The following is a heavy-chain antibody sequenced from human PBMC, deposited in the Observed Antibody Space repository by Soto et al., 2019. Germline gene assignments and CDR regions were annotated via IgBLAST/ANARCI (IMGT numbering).Heavy chain of an antibody. D-gene: IGHD4-4*01. J-gene: IGHJ4*02. CDR1: GGSISSGAFS. Sequence: LSLTCTVSGGSISSGAFSWSWIRQPRGRGLEWIGYIYTSVSTYYIPSLRSRVAISMDRAKNQFSLPLSSVTAEDTAVYFCARVRYSDNWHGLLDFWGLGTLVTVSS. CDR2: IYTSVST. V-gene: IGHV4-30-2*01. CDR3: ARVRYSDNWHGLLDF.